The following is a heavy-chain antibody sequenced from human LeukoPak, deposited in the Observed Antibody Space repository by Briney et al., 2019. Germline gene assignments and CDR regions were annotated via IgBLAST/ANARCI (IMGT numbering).Heavy chain of an antibody. D-gene: IGHD6-19*01. CDR3: ARDLGKQWLVY. J-gene: IGHJ4*02. Sequence: ASVKVSCKASGYTFTSYGISWVRQAPGQGLEWMGWISAYNGNTNYAQKFQGRVTMTRDTSISTAYMELSRLRSDDTAVYYCARDLGKQWLVYWGQGTLVTVSS. V-gene: IGHV1-18*01. CDR1: GYTFTSYG. CDR2: ISAYNGNT.